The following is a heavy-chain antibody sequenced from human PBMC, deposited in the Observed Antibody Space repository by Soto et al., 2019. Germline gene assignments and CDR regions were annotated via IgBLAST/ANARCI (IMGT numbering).Heavy chain of an antibody. Sequence: QVLLVQSGAEMKQPGSSVSVSCKASGDSFTNYAFNWVRQAPGQGHEWLGGIILALGTPHYSQRFQGRLTITADESSSTVYMELGSLRLDDTAVYYCGRYCTNTKCRGGYYLDLWGQGTLLTVSS. CDR2: IILALGTP. CDR1: GDSFTNYA. V-gene: IGHV1-69*01. CDR3: GRYCTNTKCRGGYYLDL. J-gene: IGHJ5*02. D-gene: IGHD2-8*01.